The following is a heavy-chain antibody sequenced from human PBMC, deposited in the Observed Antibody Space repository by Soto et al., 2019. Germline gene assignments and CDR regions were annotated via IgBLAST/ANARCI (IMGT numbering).Heavy chain of an antibody. J-gene: IGHJ4*02. D-gene: IGHD1-1*01. CDR2: ISPSGDST. Sequence: ASVKVSCKASGYTFTSYYMHWVRQAPGQGLEWMGIISPSGDSTTYAQKFQGRVTMSSYTSTSTVYMELSSLRSEDTAVYYCGRGGTGTIDYWGQGTLVTVSS. CDR3: GRGGTGTIDY. V-gene: IGHV1-46*01. CDR1: GYTFTSYY.